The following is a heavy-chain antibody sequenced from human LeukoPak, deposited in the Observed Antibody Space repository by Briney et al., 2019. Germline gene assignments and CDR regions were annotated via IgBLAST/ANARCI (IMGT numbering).Heavy chain of an antibody. CDR2: IYYSGSP. CDR1: GGSISSNNYY. V-gene: IGHV4-39*01. Sequence: PSETLSLTCTVSGGSISSNNYYWGWIRQPPGKGLEWIGSIYYSGSPYYNPSLKSRVTISVDTSKNPFSLRLRSVTAADTAVYYCATWRTAKTGFDYWGQGTLVTVSS. J-gene: IGHJ4*02. CDR3: ATWRTAKTGFDY. D-gene: IGHD1-1*01.